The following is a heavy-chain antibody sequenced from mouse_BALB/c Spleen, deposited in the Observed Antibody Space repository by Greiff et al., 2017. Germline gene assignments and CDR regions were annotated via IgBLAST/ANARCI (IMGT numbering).Heavy chain of an antibody. CDR3: ARERGTRGYFDY. Sequence: VMLVESGPGLVAPSQSLSITCTVSGFSLTSYGVHWVRQPPGKGLEWLGVIWAGGSTNYNSALMSRLSISKDNSKSQVFLKMNSLQTDDTAMYYCARERGTRGYFDYWGQGTTLTVSS. D-gene: IGHD3-3*01. CDR1: GFSLTSYG. J-gene: IGHJ2*01. V-gene: IGHV2-9*02. CDR2: IWAGGST.